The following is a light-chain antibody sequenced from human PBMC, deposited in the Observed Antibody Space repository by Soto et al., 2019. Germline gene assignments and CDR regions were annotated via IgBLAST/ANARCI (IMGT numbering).Light chain of an antibody. V-gene: IGKV4-1*01. CDR2: WAS. J-gene: IGKJ2*01. Sequence: DIVMTQSPDSLAVSLGERATVNCKSSQSVLYSSNNKNYLAWYQQKPGQPPKLLIYWASIRESGVPDRFSGSGSWTDFTLTISRLQAEDVAVYYCQQYYSTPYTFGQGTKLEIK. CDR1: QSVLYSSNNKNY. CDR3: QQYYSTPYT.